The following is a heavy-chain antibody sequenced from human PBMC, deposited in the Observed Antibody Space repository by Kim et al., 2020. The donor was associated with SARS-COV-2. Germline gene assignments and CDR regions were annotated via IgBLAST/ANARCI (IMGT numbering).Heavy chain of an antibody. CDR1: GFTFSSYG. J-gene: IGHJ4*02. D-gene: IGHD6-13*01. Sequence: GGSLRLSCAASGFTFSSYGMHWVRQAPGKGLEWVAVISYDGSNKYYADSVKGRFTISRDNSKNTLYLQMNSLRAEDTAVYYCAKDVQLVRGGGLLDYWGRGTLVTVSS. CDR3: AKDVQLVRGGGLLDY. V-gene: IGHV3-30*18. CDR2: ISYDGSNK.